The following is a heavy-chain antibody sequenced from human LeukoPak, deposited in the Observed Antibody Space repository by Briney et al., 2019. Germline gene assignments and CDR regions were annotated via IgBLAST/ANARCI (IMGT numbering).Heavy chain of an antibody. CDR3: ARDLDGYVDY. Sequence: PGGSLRLSCAASGFTFSSYEMNWVRQAPGKGLEWVSYISSSGSTIYYADSVKGRFTISRDNAKNSLYLQMNSLRVEDTAVYYCARDLDGYVDYWGQGTLVTVSS. D-gene: IGHD5-24*01. V-gene: IGHV3-48*03. CDR2: ISSSGSTI. CDR1: GFTFSSYE. J-gene: IGHJ4*02.